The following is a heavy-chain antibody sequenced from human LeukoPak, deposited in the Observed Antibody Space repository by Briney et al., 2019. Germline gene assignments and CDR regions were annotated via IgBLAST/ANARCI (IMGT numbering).Heavy chain of an antibody. J-gene: IGHJ4*02. V-gene: IGHV3-23*01. CDR2: MSGSGGST. D-gene: IGHD3-22*01. CDR1: GFSFSNAW. Sequence: GGSLRLSCAASGFSFSNAWMSWVRQAPGKGLEWVSLMSGSGGSTYYADSVKGRFTISRDNSKDTLYLQMNSLRAEDTAIYYCAKDRGTYYHSSGYYYGYYFDYWGQGTLVTVSS. CDR3: AKDRGTYYHSSGYYYGYYFDY.